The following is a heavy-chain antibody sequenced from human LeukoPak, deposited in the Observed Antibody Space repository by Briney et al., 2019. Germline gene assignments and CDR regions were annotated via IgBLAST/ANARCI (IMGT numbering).Heavy chain of an antibody. CDR2: MNPNSGNA. D-gene: IGHD1-26*01. Sequence: ASVHVTLVCSGYTFLSYDVNWVRQAPGQGLEWMGWMNPNSGNAGSAQKFRGRVTMTRNTSITTAYMELYDLTSDDAAVYYCAPQRWEKVSGKYYYYGMDVWGQGTTVTVSS. CDR1: GYTFLSYD. V-gene: IGHV1-8*01. J-gene: IGHJ6*02. CDR3: APQRWEKVSGKYYYYGMDV.